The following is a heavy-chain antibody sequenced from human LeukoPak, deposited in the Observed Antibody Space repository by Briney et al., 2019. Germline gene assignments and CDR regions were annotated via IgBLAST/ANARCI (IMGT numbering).Heavy chain of an antibody. Sequence: ASVKVSCKASGYTFTSYYMHWVRQAPGQGLEWMGIINPSGGSTSYAQKFQGRVTMTRDTSTSTVYMELSSLRSEDTAVYYCARDGSAGYDSSGYYSDAFDIWGQGTMVTVSS. CDR1: GYTFTSYY. CDR3: ARDGSAGYDSSGYYSDAFDI. D-gene: IGHD3-22*01. V-gene: IGHV1-46*01. J-gene: IGHJ3*02. CDR2: INPSGGST.